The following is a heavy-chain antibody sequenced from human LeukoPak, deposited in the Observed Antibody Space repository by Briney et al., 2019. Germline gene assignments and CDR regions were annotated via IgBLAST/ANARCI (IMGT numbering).Heavy chain of an antibody. CDR3: ARRVVNNRNWYFNL. Sequence: GESLKISCKGSGYSFTRNWIGWVRQMPGKGLEWMGIIYPGDSDTRYSPSFQGQVTISADKSINAAYLQWSSLKASDTAMYYCARRVVNNRNWYFNLWGRGTLVTVSS. J-gene: IGHJ2*01. D-gene: IGHD4-23*01. CDR2: IYPGDSDT. V-gene: IGHV5-51*01. CDR1: GYSFTRNW.